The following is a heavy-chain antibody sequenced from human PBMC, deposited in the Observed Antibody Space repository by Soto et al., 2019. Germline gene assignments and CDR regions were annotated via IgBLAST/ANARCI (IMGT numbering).Heavy chain of an antibody. D-gene: IGHD1-1*01. J-gene: IGHJ6*04. Sequence: QVQLVQSGAEVKKPGSSVKVSCKASGGTFSSYAISWVRQAPGRGLEWMGGIIPIFGTADYAQKFQGRVTITADESTSTAYMELCSLRSEDTAVYYCAGSLQFLYYYGMGVWGKGTTVTVSS. CDR1: GGTFSSYA. V-gene: IGHV1-69*12. CDR3: AGSLQFLYYYGMGV. CDR2: IIPIFGTA.